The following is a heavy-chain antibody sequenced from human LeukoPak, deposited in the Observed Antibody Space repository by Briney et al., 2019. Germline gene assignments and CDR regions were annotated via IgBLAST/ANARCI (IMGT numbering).Heavy chain of an antibody. V-gene: IGHV3-23*01. J-gene: IGHJ4*02. Sequence: GGSLRLSCAASGFTFSSYAMSWVRQAPGEGLEWVSAISGSGGSTYYADSVKGRFTISRDNSKNTLYLQMNSLRAEDTAVYYCAKDSRGQEYYDFWSGYLVYYFDYWGQGTLVTVSS. CDR1: GFTFSSYA. CDR3: AKDSRGQEYYDFWSGYLVYYFDY. D-gene: IGHD3-3*01. CDR2: ISGSGGST.